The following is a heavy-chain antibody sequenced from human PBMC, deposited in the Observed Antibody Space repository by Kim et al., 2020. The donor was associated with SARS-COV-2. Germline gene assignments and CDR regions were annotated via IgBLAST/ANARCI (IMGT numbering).Heavy chain of an antibody. CDR3: AREGVVGLVRGIMTF. V-gene: IGHV1-69*13. J-gene: IGHJ4*02. CDR2: IIPIFGTA. Sequence: SVKVSCKASGGTFSSYAISWVRQAPGQGLEWMGGIIPIFGTANYAQKFQGRVTITADESTSTAYMELSSLRSEDTAVYYCAREGVVGLVRGIMTFWGQGTLVTVSS. CDR1: GGTFSSYA. D-gene: IGHD3-10*01.